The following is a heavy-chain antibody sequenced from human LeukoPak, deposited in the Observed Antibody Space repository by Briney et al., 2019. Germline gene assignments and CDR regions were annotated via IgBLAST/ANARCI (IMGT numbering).Heavy chain of an antibody. CDR3: AEDLGYYDSSGYPDY. Sequence: PGGSLRLSCAASGFRFEEYAMPWVRLPPGKGLEWVAGISWNSGSVGYADSVKGRFTISRDNAKNTLYLQMNSLRAEDTAVYYCAEDLGYYDSSGYPDYWGQGTLVTVSS. V-gene: IGHV3-9*01. J-gene: IGHJ4*02. D-gene: IGHD3-22*01. CDR2: ISWNSGSV. CDR1: GFRFEEYA.